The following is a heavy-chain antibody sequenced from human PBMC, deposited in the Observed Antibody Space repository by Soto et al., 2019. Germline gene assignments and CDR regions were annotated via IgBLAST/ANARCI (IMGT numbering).Heavy chain of an antibody. J-gene: IGHJ4*02. Sequence: PGGSLRLSCAASGFTFSGFVRHWVRPAPGKGLEWVAVIWYDGSNKYYADSVKGRFTISRDNSKNTLYLQMNSLRAEDTAVYYCARSTTVTTPYFDYWGQGTLVTVSS. D-gene: IGHD4-17*01. CDR2: IWYDGSNK. CDR3: ARSTTVTTPYFDY. CDR1: GFTFSGFV. V-gene: IGHV3-33*01.